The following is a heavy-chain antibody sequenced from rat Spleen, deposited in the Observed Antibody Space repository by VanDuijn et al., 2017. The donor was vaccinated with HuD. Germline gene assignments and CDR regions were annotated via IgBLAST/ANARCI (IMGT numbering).Heavy chain of an antibody. J-gene: IGHJ2*01. V-gene: IGHV2-6*01. D-gene: IGHD1-4*01. CDR2: ISSGGST. CDR3: ARGYNYVLDY. Sequence: QVQMKESGPGLVQPSQTLSLTCTVSGFSLTSYTVNWVRQPPGKGLEWIATISSGGSTFYNSPLKSRLSISRDTSKSQVFLKMNSLQTEDTAMYFCARGYNYVLDYWGQGVMVTVSS. CDR1: GFSLTSYT.